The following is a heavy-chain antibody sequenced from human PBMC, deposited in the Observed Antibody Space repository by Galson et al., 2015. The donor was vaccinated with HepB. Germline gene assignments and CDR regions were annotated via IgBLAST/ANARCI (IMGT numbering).Heavy chain of an antibody. J-gene: IGHJ4*02. D-gene: IGHD3-9*01. CDR1: GFTFNNYA. CDR2: ISYDGSSQ. Sequence: SLRLSCAASGFTFNNYAMHWVRQAPGKGLEWLAVISYDGSSQYYAASVKGRITISRDNSKNTLYLQMNSLRADDTAVYYCARDDLTGYYLVFYWGQGTQVTVS. V-gene: IGHV3-30-3*01. CDR3: ARDDLTGYYLVFY.